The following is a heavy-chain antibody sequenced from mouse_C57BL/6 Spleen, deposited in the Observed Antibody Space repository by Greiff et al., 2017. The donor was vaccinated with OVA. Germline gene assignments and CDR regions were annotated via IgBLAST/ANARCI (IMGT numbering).Heavy chain of an antibody. J-gene: IGHJ2*01. CDR2: INPGSGGT. CDR3: ARGLFFDY. D-gene: IGHD1-1*02. CDR1: GYAFTNYL. Sequence: QVQLQQSGAELVRPGTSVKASCKASGYAFTNYLIEWVKQRPGQGLEWIGVINPGSGGTNYNEKFKGKATLTADKSSSTAYMQLSSLTSEDSAVYFCARGLFFDYWGQGTTLTVSS. V-gene: IGHV1-54*01.